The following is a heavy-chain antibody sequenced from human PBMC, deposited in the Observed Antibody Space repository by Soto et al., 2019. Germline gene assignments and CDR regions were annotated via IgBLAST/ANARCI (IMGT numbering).Heavy chain of an antibody. CDR2: INHSGST. Sequence: SETLSLTCAVYGGSFSGYYWSWIRQPPGKGLEWIGEINHSGSTNYNPSLKSRVTISVDTSKNQFSLKLSSVTAADTAVYYCARRWLDYFDYWGQGTQVTVSS. CDR3: ARRWLDYFDY. CDR1: GGSFSGYY. V-gene: IGHV4-34*01. J-gene: IGHJ4*02. D-gene: IGHD6-19*01.